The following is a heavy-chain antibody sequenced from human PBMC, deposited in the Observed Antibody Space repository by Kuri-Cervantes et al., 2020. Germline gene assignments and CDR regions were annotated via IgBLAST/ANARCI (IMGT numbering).Heavy chain of an antibody. CDR3: AGDYVGSGWQDAFDI. J-gene: IGHJ3*02. CDR1: GFTFSSYW. D-gene: IGHD6-19*01. Sequence: GESLKISCAASGFTFSSYWMSWVRQAPGKGLEWVANIKQDGSEKYYVDSVKGRFTISRDNAKNSLYLQMNSLRAEDTAVYYCAGDYVGSGWQDAFDIWGQGTMVTVSS. CDR2: IKQDGSEK. V-gene: IGHV3-7*01.